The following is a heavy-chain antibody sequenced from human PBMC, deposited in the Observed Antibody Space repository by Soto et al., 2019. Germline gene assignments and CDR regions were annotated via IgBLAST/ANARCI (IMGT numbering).Heavy chain of an antibody. Sequence: QVTLKESGPVLVKPTETLTLTCTVSGFSLSEAKMGVTWIRQSPGKALEWLTHIFSNDEKSYSTSLKSRLTIRKXXSKSQVVLTMTNMDPVDTATYYCARPLIGWGWLDPWGQGTLVTVSS. CDR3: ARPLIGWGWLDP. CDR2: IFSNDEK. J-gene: IGHJ5*02. CDR1: GFSLSEAKMG. V-gene: IGHV2-26*01. D-gene: IGHD1-26*01.